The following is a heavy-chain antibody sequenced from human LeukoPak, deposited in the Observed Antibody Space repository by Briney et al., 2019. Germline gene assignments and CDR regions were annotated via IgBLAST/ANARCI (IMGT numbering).Heavy chain of an antibody. CDR2: ISSSGSTI. CDR1: RFTFSSYS. D-gene: IGHD3-10*01. V-gene: IGHV3-48*04. Sequence: PGGPLRLSCAASRFTFSSYSMNWVRQAPGKGLEWVSYISSSGSTIYYADSVKGRFTISRDNAKNSLYLQMNSLRAEDTAVYYCARDVVFRSWFGETNWFDPWGQGTLVTVSS. CDR3: ARDVVFRSWFGETNWFDP. J-gene: IGHJ5*02.